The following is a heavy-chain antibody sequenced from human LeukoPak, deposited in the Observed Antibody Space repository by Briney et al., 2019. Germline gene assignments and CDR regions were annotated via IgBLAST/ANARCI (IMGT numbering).Heavy chain of an antibody. CDR1: GGSISSYY. D-gene: IGHD2/OR15-2a*01. CDR2: IYYSGST. CDR3: ARAFPSGSFDY. J-gene: IGHJ4*02. Sequence: SETLSLTCTVSGGSISSYYWSWIRQPPGKGLEWIGYIYYSGSTNYNPSLKSRVTISVDTSKNQFSLKLSSVTAADTAVYYCARAFPSGSFDYGGQGTLVTVSS. V-gene: IGHV4-59*01.